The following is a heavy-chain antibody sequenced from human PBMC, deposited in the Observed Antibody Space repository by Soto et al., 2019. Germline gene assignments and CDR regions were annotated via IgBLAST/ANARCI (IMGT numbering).Heavy chain of an antibody. CDR1: GGSFSGFY. Sequence: SETLSLTCAVYGGSFSGFYWSWIRQPPGKGLEWIGEINHSGSTNYNPSLKSRVTISVDTSKNQLSLKLSSVTAADTAVYYCASYLHCTNGVCYSENYWGQGTLVTVSS. D-gene: IGHD2-8*01. CDR3: ASYLHCTNGVCYSENY. CDR2: INHSGST. V-gene: IGHV4-34*01. J-gene: IGHJ4*02.